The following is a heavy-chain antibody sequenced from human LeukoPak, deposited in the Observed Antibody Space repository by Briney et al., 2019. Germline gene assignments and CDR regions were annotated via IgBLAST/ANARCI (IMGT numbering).Heavy chain of an antibody. J-gene: IGHJ4*02. CDR3: AGVMAKIVYLFEY. D-gene: IGHD5-24*01. V-gene: IGHV1-18*01. Sequence: GASVKVSCKASGYTFTSYGISWVRQAPGQGLEWMGWISAYNGNTNYAQKLQGRVTMTTDTSTSTAYMALRRLRSDDTAVYYCAGVMAKIVYLFEYWGQGTLGTVSS. CDR1: GYTFTSYG. CDR2: ISAYNGNT.